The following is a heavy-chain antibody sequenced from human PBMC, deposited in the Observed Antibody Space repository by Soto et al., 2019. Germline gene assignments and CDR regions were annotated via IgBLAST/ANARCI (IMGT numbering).Heavy chain of an antibody. D-gene: IGHD2-8*01. J-gene: IGHJ5*02. CDR3: AHRGPLVSHFDP. Sequence: XGPTLVNPPQTLPLTCTFSLFSLITSGVGVGWIRQPPGKALEWLALIYWDDDKRYSPSLKSRLTITKDTSKNQVVLTMTNMDPVDTATYYCAHRGPLVSHFDPWGQGTLVTVSS. CDR1: LFSLITSGVG. V-gene: IGHV2-5*02. CDR2: IYWDDDK.